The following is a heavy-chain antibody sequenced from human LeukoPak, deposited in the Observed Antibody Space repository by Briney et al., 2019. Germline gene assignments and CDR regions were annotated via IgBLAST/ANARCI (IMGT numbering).Heavy chain of an antibody. D-gene: IGHD1-26*01. V-gene: IGHV1-69*06. CDR2: IIPIFGTA. CDR1: GGTFSSYA. CDR3: ARETGGDYYYYYYMDV. Sequence: GASVKVSCKASGGTFSSYAISWVRQAPGQGLEWMGRIIPIFGTANYAQKFQGRVTITADKSTSTAYMELSSLRSEDTAVYYCARETGGDYYYYYYMDVWGKGTTVTVSS. J-gene: IGHJ6*03.